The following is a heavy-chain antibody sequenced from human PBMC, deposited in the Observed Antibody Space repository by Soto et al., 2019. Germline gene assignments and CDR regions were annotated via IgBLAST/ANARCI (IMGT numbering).Heavy chain of an antibody. D-gene: IGHD3-22*01. CDR3: AKATEGLIVVVITTFDY. V-gene: IGHV3-23*01. Sequence: GGSLRLSCAASGFTFSSYAMSWVRQAPGKGLEWVSAISGSGGSTYYADSVKGRFTISRDNSKNTLYLQMNSLRAEDTAVYYYAKATEGLIVVVITTFDYWGQGTLVTVSS. CDR2: ISGSGGST. CDR1: GFTFSSYA. J-gene: IGHJ4*02.